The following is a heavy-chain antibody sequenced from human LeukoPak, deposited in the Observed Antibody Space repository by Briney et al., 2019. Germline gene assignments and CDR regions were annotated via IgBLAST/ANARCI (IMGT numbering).Heavy chain of an antibody. J-gene: IGHJ4*02. CDR2: IIPIFGTA. CDR1: GGTFSSYA. CDR3: ARGRRDGYYFDY. D-gene: IGHD5-24*01. V-gene: IGHV1-69*13. Sequence: GASVKVSCKASGGTFSSYAISWVRQAPGQGLEWMGGIIPIFGTANYAQKFQGRVTITADESTSTAYMELSSLRSEDTAVYYCARGRRDGYYFDYWGQGTLVTVSS.